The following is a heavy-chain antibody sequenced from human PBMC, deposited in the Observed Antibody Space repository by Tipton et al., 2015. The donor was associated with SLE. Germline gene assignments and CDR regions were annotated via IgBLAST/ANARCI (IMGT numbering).Heavy chain of an antibody. J-gene: IGHJ4*02. CDR1: GFTVSSNY. V-gene: IGHV3-7*03. CDR3: AKGPSFDY. CDR2: IKQDGSEK. Sequence: SLRLSCAASGFTVSSNYMSWVRQAPGKGLEWVANIKQDGSEKYYVDSVKGRFTISRDNAKNSLYLQMNSLRAEDTAVYYCAKGPSFDYWGQGTLVTVSS.